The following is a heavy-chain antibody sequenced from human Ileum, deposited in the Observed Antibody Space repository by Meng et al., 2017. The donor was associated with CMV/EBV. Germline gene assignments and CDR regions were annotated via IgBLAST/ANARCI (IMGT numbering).Heavy chain of an antibody. V-gene: IGHV2-5*02. J-gene: IGHJ4*02. D-gene: IGHD1-1*01. CDR3: AQTGPVRDYFQS. CDR1: RFSLTRSGMG. CDR2: IYWDDDK. Sequence: TLKDVVLTLLKPTLSLTLTCTFSRFSLTRSGMGVCWIRQPPGKALEWLALIYWDDDKRYSPSLNNRLTITKDASKNQVVLSMTSMGPVDTATYYCAQTGPVRDYFQSWGQGTLVTVSS.